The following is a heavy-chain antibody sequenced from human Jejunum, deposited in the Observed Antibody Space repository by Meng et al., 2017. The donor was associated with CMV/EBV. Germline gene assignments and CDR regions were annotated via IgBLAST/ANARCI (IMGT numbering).Heavy chain of an antibody. CDR2: TFSSGRT. CDR1: GFSVSSNY. V-gene: IGHV3-53*01. J-gene: IGHJ4*02. Sequence: CSASGFSVSSNYMNWGRQAPGKGLEWVSLTFSSGRTYYSGSVKGRFTISRDTSKNTLILQMSSLRADDTAVYFCARRCPYSSSCYDYWGQGTLVTVSS. D-gene: IGHD6-13*01. CDR3: ARRCPYSSSCYDY.